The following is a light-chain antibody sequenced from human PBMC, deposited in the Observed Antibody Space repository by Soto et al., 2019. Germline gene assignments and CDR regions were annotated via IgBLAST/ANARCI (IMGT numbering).Light chain of an antibody. CDR2: EVL. J-gene: IGLJ1*01. CDR1: NDISLYNY. CDR3: SSYAGRNTYV. V-gene: IGLV2-8*01. Sequence: QSVLTQPPSASGSLGQSVTISCSGNDISLYNYVSWYQQVPGKAPNLLIFEVLKRPSGVPDRFSGSRSGSTAFLNVSGLQGEDEGTYHCSSYAGRNTYVFGTGTKLTVL.